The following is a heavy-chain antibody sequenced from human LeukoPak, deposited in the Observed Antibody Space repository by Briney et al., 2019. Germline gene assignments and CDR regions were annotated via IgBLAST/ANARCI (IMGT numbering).Heavy chain of an antibody. V-gene: IGHV3-21*01. CDR3: AREQTELDTAIGR. D-gene: IGHD5-18*01. CDR1: GFTFSSYS. J-gene: IGHJ4*02. Sequence: PGGSLRLSCAASGFTFSSYSMNWVRQAPGKGLECVSSISSISSYIFYADPVKGRFTISRDNAKNSLYLQMNSLRAEDPAVYYCAREQTELDTAIGRWGQETLFTVSS. CDR2: ISSISSYI.